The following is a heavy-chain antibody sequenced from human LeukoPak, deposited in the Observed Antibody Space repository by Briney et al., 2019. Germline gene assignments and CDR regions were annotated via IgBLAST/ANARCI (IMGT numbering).Heavy chain of an antibody. D-gene: IGHD6-13*01. CDR1: GFIFSSYG. Sequence: GGSLRLSCAASGFIFSSYGMNWVRQAPGKGLEWVSYISSTSSTMYYADSVKGRFTISRDNAKNSLYLQMNSLRAEDTAVYYCARDWPTIAAAGTIPEYFQHWGQGTLVTVSS. V-gene: IGHV3-48*04. J-gene: IGHJ1*01. CDR3: ARDWPTIAAAGTIPEYFQH. CDR2: ISSTSSTM.